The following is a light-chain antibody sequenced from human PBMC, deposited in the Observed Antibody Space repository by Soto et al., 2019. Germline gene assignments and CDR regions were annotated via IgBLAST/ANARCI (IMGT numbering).Light chain of an antibody. CDR1: SSDVGGYNY. CDR3: SSYRGSNTVD. V-gene: IGLV2-14*03. J-gene: IGLJ2*01. Sequence: QSALTQPASVSGSPGQSITISCTGTSSDVGGYNYVSWYQHHPGRAPKLMIYNAFDRPSGVSNRFSGSKSGNTASLTISGLQAEDEADYYCSSYRGSNTVDFGGGTKLTVL. CDR2: NAF.